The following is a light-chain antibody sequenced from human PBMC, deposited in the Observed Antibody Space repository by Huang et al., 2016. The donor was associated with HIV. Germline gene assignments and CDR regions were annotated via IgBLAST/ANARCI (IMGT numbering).Light chain of an antibody. Sequence: EIVMTQSPATLSVSPGERVTLSCRASQAISGNLAWYKQIPGQAPTVLIYGASTRATGVPARFVASGSGTDFSLTINNLQSEDFAVYYCQQYNDWPSITFGQGTRLEIK. V-gene: IGKV3-15*01. J-gene: IGKJ5*01. CDR3: QQYNDWPSIT. CDR2: GAS. CDR1: QAISGN.